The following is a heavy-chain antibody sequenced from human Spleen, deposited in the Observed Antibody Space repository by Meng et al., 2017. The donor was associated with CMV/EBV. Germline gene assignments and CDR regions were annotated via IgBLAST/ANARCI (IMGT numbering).Heavy chain of an antibody. CDR3: ATDVGVIFYGS. Sequence: GESLKISCAVSGFTFSDYAMAWVRQTPEKGLEWVSTISNSGGATHYTDSVKGRFTISRDNSNNMLYLQMSSLRAEDTALYYCATDVGVIFYGSWGQGTLVTVSS. V-gene: IGHV3-23*01. CDR1: GFTFSDYA. J-gene: IGHJ4*02. CDR2: ISNSGGAT. D-gene: IGHD3-10*01.